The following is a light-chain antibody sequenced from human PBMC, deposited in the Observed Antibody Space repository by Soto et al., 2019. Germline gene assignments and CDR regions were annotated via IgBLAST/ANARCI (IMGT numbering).Light chain of an antibody. Sequence: EIVMTQSPATLSVSPGERATLSCRASQSVSTNLAWYQQKAGQAPRLLINGAYTRATGVPARFSGSGSGTAFTLTIRSLQSEDSAVYFCQQYHNWPFTFGPGTKVDIK. CDR2: GAY. J-gene: IGKJ3*01. CDR3: QQYHNWPFT. CDR1: QSVSTN. V-gene: IGKV3-15*01.